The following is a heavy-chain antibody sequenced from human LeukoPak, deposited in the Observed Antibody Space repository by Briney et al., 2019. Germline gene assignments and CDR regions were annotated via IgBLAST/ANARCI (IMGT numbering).Heavy chain of an antibody. CDR2: ISSSSSYI. CDR3: ARDLWNPAAAGLGYYYYYYYGMDV. D-gene: IGHD6-13*01. V-gene: IGHV3-21*01. J-gene: IGHJ6*02. Sequence: NSGGSLRLSCAASGFTFSSYSMNWVRQAPGKGLEWVSSISSSSSYIYYADSVKGRFTISRDNAKNSLYLQMNSLRAEDTAVYYXARDLWNPAAAGLGYYYYYYYGMDVWGQGTTVTVSS. CDR1: GFTFSSYS.